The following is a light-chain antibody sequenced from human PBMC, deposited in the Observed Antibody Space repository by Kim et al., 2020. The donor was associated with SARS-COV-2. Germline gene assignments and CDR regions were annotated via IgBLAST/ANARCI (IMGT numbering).Light chain of an antibody. J-gene: IGLJ3*02. CDR1: SSDVDDYNY. CDR2: EVT. Sequence: QSITISCTGNSSDVDDYNYVSGYQQHPGKAPKLMIYEVTKRPSGVAYRFSGSKSGNTASLTISGLQAEDEADYCCSSYTSSSGLMVFGGGTQLTVL. V-gene: IGLV2-14*01. CDR3: SSYTSSSGLMV.